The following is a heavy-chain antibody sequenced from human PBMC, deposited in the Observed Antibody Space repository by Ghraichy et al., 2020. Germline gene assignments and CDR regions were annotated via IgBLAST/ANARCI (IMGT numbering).Heavy chain of an antibody. D-gene: IGHD3-3*01. CDR1: GFTFSSFS. J-gene: IGHJ6*02. CDR2: ISTSNSYK. CDR3: ARGGRFLEWLSHGMDV. Sequence: GESLNISCAASGFTFSSFSMNWVRQAPGKGLEWVSSISTSNSYKYYADSVKGRFTISRDNAKNSLDLQMNSLRADDSAVHYCARGGRFLEWLSHGMDVWGQGTTVTVSS. V-gene: IGHV3-21*01.